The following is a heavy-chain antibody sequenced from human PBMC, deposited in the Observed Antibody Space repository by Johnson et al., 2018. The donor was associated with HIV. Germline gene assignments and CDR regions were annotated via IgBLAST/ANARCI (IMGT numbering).Heavy chain of an antibody. J-gene: IGHJ3*02. Sequence: QMQLVESGGGLVQPGGSLRLSCAASGFTFSDYYMSWIRQAPGKGLEWVSYISNSAITLYYVASVKGRFTISRAHAQHSLYLQMNSLRAEDTTVYYCVNGAFKTWIQLWATWGAYDAFDIWGQGTMVTVSS. D-gene: IGHD5-18*01. CDR1: GFTFSDYY. V-gene: IGHV3-11*04. CDR3: VNGAFKTWIQLWATWGAYDAFDI. CDR2: ISNSAITL.